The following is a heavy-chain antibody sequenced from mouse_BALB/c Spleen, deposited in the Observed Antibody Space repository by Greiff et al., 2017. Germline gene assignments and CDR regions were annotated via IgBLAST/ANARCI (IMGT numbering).Heavy chain of an antibody. Sequence: EVHLVESGPDLVKPSQSLSLTCTVTGYSITSGYSWPWIRQFPGNKLEWMGYIHYSGSTNYNPSLKSRISITRDTSKNQFFLQLNSVTTEDTATYYCARSGYYGSSYNYWGQGTTLTVSS. CDR1: GYSITSGYS. D-gene: IGHD1-1*01. CDR2: IHYSGST. CDR3: ARSGYYGSSYNY. J-gene: IGHJ2*01. V-gene: IGHV3-1*02.